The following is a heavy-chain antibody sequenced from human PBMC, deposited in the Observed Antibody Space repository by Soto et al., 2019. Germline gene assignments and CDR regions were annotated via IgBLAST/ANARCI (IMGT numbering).Heavy chain of an antibody. V-gene: IGHV3-23*01. CDR1: GFTFSSYA. J-gene: IGHJ4*02. Sequence: SLRLSCAASGFTFSSYAMSWVRQAPGKGLEWVSAISGSGGSTYYADSVKGRFTISRDNSKNTLYLQMNSLRAEDTAVYYCAKDPMITFGGVIVGYYFDYWGQGTLVTVSS. CDR3: AKDPMITFGGVIVGYYFDY. CDR2: ISGSGGST. D-gene: IGHD3-16*02.